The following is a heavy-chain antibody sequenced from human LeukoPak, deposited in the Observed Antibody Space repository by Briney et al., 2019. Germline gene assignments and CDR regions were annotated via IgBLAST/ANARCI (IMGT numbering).Heavy chain of an antibody. J-gene: IGHJ6*04. V-gene: IGHV4-34*01. CDR2: INHSGST. Sequence: SETLSLTCAVYGGSFSGYYWSWIRQPPGKGLEWIGEINHSGSTNYNPSLKSRVTISVDTSKNQFSLKLSSVTAADTAVYYCARGISPRGYCSGGSCSSYYHGMDVWGKGTTVTVSS. CDR3: ARGISPRGYCSGGSCSSYYHGMDV. CDR1: GGSFSGYY. D-gene: IGHD2-15*01.